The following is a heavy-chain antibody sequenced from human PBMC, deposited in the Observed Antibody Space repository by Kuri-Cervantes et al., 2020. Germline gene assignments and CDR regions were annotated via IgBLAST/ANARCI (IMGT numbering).Heavy chain of an antibody. Sequence: GESLKISCAASGFTFSSYSMNWVRQAPGKGLEWVSYISSSSNTYYADSVKGRFTISRDNAKNSLHLQMNSLRDEDTAVYYCARDRLELAFFDYWGQGTLVTVSS. V-gene: IGHV3-48*02. CDR1: GFTFSSYS. CDR2: ISSSSNT. D-gene: IGHD3-16*02. CDR3: ARDRLELAFFDY. J-gene: IGHJ4*02.